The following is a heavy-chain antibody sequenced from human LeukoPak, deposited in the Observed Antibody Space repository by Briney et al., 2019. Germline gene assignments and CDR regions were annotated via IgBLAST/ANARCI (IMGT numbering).Heavy chain of an antibody. CDR2: IGGSSTSI. D-gene: IGHD6-13*01. J-gene: IGHJ4*02. Sequence: GGSLRLSCAASGFTFSTYSMNWVRQAPGKGLEWVSSIGGSSTSIYYAGPVKGRFTISRDNAKNSLYLQMNSLRAEDTAVYYCAREEGKQQMEAFDYWGQGTLVTVSS. V-gene: IGHV3-21*06. CDR1: GFTFSTYS. CDR3: AREEGKQQMEAFDY.